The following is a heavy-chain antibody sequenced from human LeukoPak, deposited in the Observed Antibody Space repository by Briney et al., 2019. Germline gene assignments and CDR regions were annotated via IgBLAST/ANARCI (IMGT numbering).Heavy chain of an antibody. D-gene: IGHD4-17*01. V-gene: IGHV4-59*01. CDR2: NSGST. CDR1: GGSISNYY. CDR3: ARFDGDYDAFDI. J-gene: IGHJ3*02. Sequence: SETLSLTCTVSGGSISNYYWSWIRQPPGKGLEWVGYNSGSTNYNPSLKSRVTISVDTSKNQFSLKLSSVTAADTAVYYCARFDGDYDAFDIWGQGTMVTVSS.